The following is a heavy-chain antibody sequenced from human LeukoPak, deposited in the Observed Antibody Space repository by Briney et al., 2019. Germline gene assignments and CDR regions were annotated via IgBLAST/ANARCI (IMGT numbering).Heavy chain of an antibody. Sequence: PGGSLRLSCAASGFTFSSHWMSWVRQAPGKGLEWVANIQQDGSDKNYVDSVKGRFTISRDNAKKPLSLQMNSLRAEDTAVYYCARDPSPHDGDYDFDYWGQGTLVTVSS. CDR1: GFTFSSHW. CDR2: IQQDGSDK. J-gene: IGHJ4*02. D-gene: IGHD4-17*01. V-gene: IGHV3-7*01. CDR3: ARDPSPHDGDYDFDY.